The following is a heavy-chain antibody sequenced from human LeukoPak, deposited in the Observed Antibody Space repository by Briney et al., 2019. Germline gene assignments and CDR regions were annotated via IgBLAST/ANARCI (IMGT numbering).Heavy chain of an antibody. CDR2: IKSKTDGGAT. J-gene: IGHJ6*02. CDR3: TTASRGSLFYYYYGMDV. V-gene: IGHV3-15*01. CDR1: GFTFSNAW. D-gene: IGHD5-12*01. Sequence: GGSLRLSCASSGFTFSNAWMSWVRQAPGKGLEWVGRIKSKTDGGATEYAAPVEGRLTISRDDPKNTLFLQMNSLKTEDTAVYYCTTASRGSLFYYYYGMDVWGQGTTVTVSS.